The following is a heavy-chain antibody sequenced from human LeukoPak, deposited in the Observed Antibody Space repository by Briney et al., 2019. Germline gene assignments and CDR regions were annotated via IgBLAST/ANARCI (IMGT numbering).Heavy chain of an antibody. D-gene: IGHD3-22*01. V-gene: IGHV3-7*01. CDR2: IKQDGSEK. J-gene: IGHJ4*02. CDR3: AKRPDSYYYDSSGYYYDY. CDR1: GFTFSSYW. Sequence: GGSLRLSCAASGFTFSSYWMSWVRQAPGKGLEWVANIKQDGSEKYYVDSVKGRFTISRDNAKNSLYLQMNSLRAEDTAVYYCAKRPDSYYYDSSGYYYDYWGQGTLVTVSS.